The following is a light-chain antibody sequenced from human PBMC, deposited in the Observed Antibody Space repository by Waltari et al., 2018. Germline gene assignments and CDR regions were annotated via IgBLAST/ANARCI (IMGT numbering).Light chain of an antibody. CDR2: RSD. CDR3: ASWDDSLNGHWV. CDR1: ASNIGGNL. V-gene: IGLV1-44*01. Sequence: QSVLTQPPSASGTPGQRVTISCSGSASNIGGNLVNWYQQLPGRAPKLLLFRSDEGPPGAPDRFSASKTGTSASLAISGLQAEDEADYFCASWDDSLNGHWVFGGGTKVTVL. J-gene: IGLJ3*02.